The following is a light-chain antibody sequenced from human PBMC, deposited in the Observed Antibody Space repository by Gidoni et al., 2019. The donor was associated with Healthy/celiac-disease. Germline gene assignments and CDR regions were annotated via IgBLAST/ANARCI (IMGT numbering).Light chain of an antibody. CDR2: QDS. Sequence: SYELTPPPSVSVSPGQTASITCSGDKLGDKYACWYQQKPGKSPVLVIYQDSKRPSGIPERFSGSNSGNTATLTISGTQAMDEADYYCQAWDSIHVVFGGGTKLTVL. J-gene: IGLJ2*01. V-gene: IGLV3-1*01. CDR1: KLGDKY. CDR3: QAWDSIHVV.